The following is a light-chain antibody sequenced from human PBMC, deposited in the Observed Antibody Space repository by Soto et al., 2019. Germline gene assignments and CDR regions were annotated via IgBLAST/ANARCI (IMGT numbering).Light chain of an antibody. CDR1: QGITND. J-gene: IGKJ1*01. CDR3: LQYHNYPTT. CDR2: EAS. Sequence: DIQMTQSPSSLSASVGDRVTITCRASQGITNDLGWYQQKPGKAPKRLIYEASILQSGVPSRFSGSGSGTDFTLTISSLQPEDFAIYYCLQYHNYPTTFGQGTNVEIK. V-gene: IGKV1-17*01.